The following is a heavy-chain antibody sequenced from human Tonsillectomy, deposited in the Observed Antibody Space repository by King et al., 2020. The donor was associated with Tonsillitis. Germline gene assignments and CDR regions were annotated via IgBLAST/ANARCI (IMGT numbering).Heavy chain of an antibody. D-gene: IGHD3-22*01. V-gene: IGHV4-34*01. Sequence: VQLQQWGAGLLKPSETLSLTCAVYGGSFSEYFWSWIRQPPGKGLEWIGEIDHSGSTNYNPPLKSRVTISVDTSKNQFSLKLTSVTAADTAVYYCSRGGSFYYDSSAKPYYFHYYMDVWGKGTTVTVSS. J-gene: IGHJ6*03. CDR2: IDHSGST. CDR1: GGSFSEYF. CDR3: SRGGSFYYDSSAKPYYFHYYMDV.